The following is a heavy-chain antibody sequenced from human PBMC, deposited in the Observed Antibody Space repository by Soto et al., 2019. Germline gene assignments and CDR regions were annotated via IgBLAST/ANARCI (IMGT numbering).Heavy chain of an antibody. CDR3: ARDTSGWRWLPDV. J-gene: IGHJ6*02. D-gene: IGHD2-21*01. CDR2: NYWNDDQ. CDR1: GFSLNTGGVG. Sequence: SGPTLVNPTQTLTLTCTFSGFSLNTGGVGVGWIRQPPGKALEWIALNYWNDDQRYSPSLKSRLTITKDTYRNLVVRTMTNMDPVDTATYYCARDTSGWRWLPDVWGQGTTVTVSS. V-gene: IGHV2-5*01.